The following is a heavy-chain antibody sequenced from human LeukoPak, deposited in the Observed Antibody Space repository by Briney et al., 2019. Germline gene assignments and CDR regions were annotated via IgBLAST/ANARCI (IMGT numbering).Heavy chain of an antibody. CDR1: GFTFTDYY. J-gene: IGHJ4*02. V-gene: IGHV3-11*04. D-gene: IGHD6-13*01. CDR2: ISSSGSML. CDR3: TRRPYSSSWYYFDY. Sequence: PGGSLRLSCTVSGFTFTDYYMSWVRQAPGKGLEWVSYISSSGSMLHYADSVEGRFTISRDNAKNSLYLQVSSLRVEDTAVYYCTRRPYSSSWYYFDYWGQGTLVTVSS.